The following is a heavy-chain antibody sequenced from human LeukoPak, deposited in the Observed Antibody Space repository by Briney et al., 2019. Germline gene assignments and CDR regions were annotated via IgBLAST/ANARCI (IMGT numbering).Heavy chain of an antibody. V-gene: IGHV3-48*04. CDR2: ISSSSSTI. Sequence: PGGSLRLSCAASGFTFSSYSMNWVRQAPGKGLEWVSYISSSSSTIYYADSVKGRFTISRDNAKNSLYLRMNSLRVEDTAVYYCARGNHIVVVTALDYWGQGTLVTVSS. J-gene: IGHJ4*02. D-gene: IGHD2-21*02. CDR1: GFTFSSYS. CDR3: ARGNHIVVVTALDY.